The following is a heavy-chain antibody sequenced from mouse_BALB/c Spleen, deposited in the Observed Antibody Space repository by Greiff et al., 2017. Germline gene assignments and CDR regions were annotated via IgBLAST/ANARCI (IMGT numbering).Heavy chain of an antibody. D-gene: IGHD2-4*01. V-gene: IGHV5-6*01. CDR3: ARASTMITRGTSYFDY. Sequence: EVQLVESGGDLVKPGGSLKLSCAASGFTFSSYGMSWVRQTPDKRLEWVATISSGGSYTYYPDSVKGRFTISRDNAKNTLYLQMSSLKSEDTAMYYCARASTMITRGTSYFDYWGQGTTLTVSS. CDR2: ISSGGSYT. CDR1: GFTFSSYG. J-gene: IGHJ2*01.